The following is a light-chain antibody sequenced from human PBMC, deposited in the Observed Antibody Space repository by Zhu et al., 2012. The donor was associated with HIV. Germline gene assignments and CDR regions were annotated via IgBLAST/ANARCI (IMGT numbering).Light chain of an antibody. Sequence: EILMTQSPASLSVSPGERVTLSCRASQSIQNNLAWFQQKPGQAPRLLIRGASSRATGISDRFSGSGYGTEFTLTITRVQPEDSAVYYCQQCEGASITFGQGTTV. J-gene: IGKJ1*01. CDR3: QQCEGASIT. CDR2: GAS. CDR1: QSIQNN. V-gene: IGKV3-15*01.